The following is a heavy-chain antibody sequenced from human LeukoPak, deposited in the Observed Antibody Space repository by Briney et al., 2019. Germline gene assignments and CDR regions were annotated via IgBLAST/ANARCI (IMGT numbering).Heavy chain of an antibody. Sequence: GGSLRLSCAASGFTFSSYAMSWVRQTPGRGLEWVSAISGSGSTTYYADSVKSHFTISRDNSKNTLYLQMDSLTAEDTAIYYCAKDRGTSGRHSRFDYWGQGTLVTVSS. CDR2: ISGSGSTT. CDR3: AKDRGTSGRHSRFDY. V-gene: IGHV3-23*01. D-gene: IGHD2-2*01. J-gene: IGHJ4*02. CDR1: GFTFSSYA.